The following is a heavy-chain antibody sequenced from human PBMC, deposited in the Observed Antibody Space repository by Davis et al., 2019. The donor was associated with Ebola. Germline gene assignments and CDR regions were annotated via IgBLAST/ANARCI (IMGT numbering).Heavy chain of an antibody. Sequence: GESLKISCTASGFTFSNFAMSWVRQAPGKGLEWVSYSHPTGTTMWYADSVKGRFTVSRDNAKNSLYLQMSDLRAEDTAVYYCAREKSFGRSGRSDYYDLWGQGTLVTVSS. CDR2: SHPTGTTM. J-gene: IGHJ4*02. V-gene: IGHV3-48*04. D-gene: IGHD1-26*01. CDR3: AREKSFGRSGRSDYYDL. CDR1: GFTFSNFA.